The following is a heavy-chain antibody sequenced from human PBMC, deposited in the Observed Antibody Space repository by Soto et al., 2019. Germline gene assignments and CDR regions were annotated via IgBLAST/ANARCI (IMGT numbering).Heavy chain of an antibody. CDR2: ISGSDDST. D-gene: IGHD6-6*01. CDR1: GFTFSSYA. V-gene: IGHV3-23*01. J-gene: IGHJ4*02. Sequence: EVQLLESGGGLVQPGESLRLSCAASGFTFSSYAMSWVRQAPGKGLEWVSVISGSDDSTYYADSVKGRFTISRDNSKNPLYLQMNSLRAEATAVYYCAKRSSSSTFDYWGQGTLVTVSS. CDR3: AKRSSSSTFDY.